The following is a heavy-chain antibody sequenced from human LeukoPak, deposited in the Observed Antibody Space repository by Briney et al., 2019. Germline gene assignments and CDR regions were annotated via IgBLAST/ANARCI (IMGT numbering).Heavy chain of an antibody. D-gene: IGHD6-13*01. CDR3: AREIAAAGTDY. Sequence: GGSLRLSCAASGFSISSYEMSWVRQAPGKGLEWVSYISSSGNAMYYADSVKGRFTISRDNAKNSLYLQMNSLRAEDTAVYYCAREIAAAGTDYWGQGTLVTVSS. CDR2: ISSSGNAM. J-gene: IGHJ4*02. CDR1: GFSISSYE. V-gene: IGHV3-48*03.